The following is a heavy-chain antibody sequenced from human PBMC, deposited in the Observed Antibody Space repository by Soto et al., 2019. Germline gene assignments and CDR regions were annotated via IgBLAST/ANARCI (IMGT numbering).Heavy chain of an antibody. CDR2: ISSSGGYT. CDR1: GFTFSTYA. Sequence: PGGSLRLSCSASGFTFSTYAMHWVRQALGKGLEYVSVISSSGGYTNYAESVKGRFTISRDNSKNTMYLQMSSLRTEDTAVYYCVKDLGHSGYCTTTTCAHYWGQGTLVTVSS. J-gene: IGHJ4*02. D-gene: IGHD2-8*01. V-gene: IGHV3-64D*06. CDR3: VKDLGHSGYCTTTTCAHY.